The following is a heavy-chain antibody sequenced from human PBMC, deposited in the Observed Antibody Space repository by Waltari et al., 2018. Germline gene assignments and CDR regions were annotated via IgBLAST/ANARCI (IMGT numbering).Heavy chain of an antibody. V-gene: IGHV3-30*02. CDR1: GFTFSDHA. CDR3: ARERRGYYAEY. CDR2: ITYDGSNK. Sequence: QVQLAESGGGVVQPGGSLRLSCSAAGFTFSDHALHRVRQGPGKGLEWVTLITYDGSNKYYADSVKGRFTISRDDSKNTLHLQMNSLRDEDTAIYYCARERRGYYAEYWGQGTLVTVSS. J-gene: IGHJ4*02.